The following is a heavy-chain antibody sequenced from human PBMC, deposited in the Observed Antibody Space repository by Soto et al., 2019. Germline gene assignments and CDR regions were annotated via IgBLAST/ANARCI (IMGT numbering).Heavy chain of an antibody. J-gene: IGHJ3*02. V-gene: IGHV3-23*01. CDR1: GLTFIRNA. CDR2: ITGSGGSR. D-gene: IGHD1-26*01. Sequence: LRLSCAASGLTFIRNAMSWVRQAPGSVPKWIAGITGSGGSRYYADSVKGRFTISRDNSKNTLFLQMNSLRVEDTALYYCASPPAYSGTYSEWDAFDIWGQGTMVSVSS. CDR3: ASPPAYSGTYSEWDAFDI.